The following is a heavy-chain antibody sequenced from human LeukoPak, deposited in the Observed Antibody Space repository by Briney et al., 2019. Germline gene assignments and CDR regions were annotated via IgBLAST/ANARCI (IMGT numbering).Heavy chain of an antibody. CDR3: ASPGDYGYYYYMDV. D-gene: IGHD4-17*01. J-gene: IGHJ6*03. V-gene: IGHV7-4-1*02. CDR1: GYTLTGYA. CDR2: INSNTGNP. Sequence: ASVKVSCKASGYTLTGYAVNWVRQAPGQGLEWLGWINSNTGNPTYAQGLTGRFVFFLDTSVSTAYLQISSLKAEDTAVYYCASPGDYGYYYYMDVWGKGTTVTVSS.